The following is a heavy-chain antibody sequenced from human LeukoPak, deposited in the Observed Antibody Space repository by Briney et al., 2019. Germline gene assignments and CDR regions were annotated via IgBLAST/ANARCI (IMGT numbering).Heavy chain of an antibody. CDR2: INTNTGNP. Sequence: ASVKVPCKASGYTFTNYAINWVRQAPGQGLEWMGWINTNTGNPMYAQGFTGRFVFSLDTSVSTAYLQISSLKADDTAVYYCARALTNNYPPRGFDYGAQGPLVPVSS. CDR1: GYTFTNYA. CDR3: ARALTNNYPPRGFDY. V-gene: IGHV7-4-1*02. D-gene: IGHD1-1*01. J-gene: IGHJ4*02.